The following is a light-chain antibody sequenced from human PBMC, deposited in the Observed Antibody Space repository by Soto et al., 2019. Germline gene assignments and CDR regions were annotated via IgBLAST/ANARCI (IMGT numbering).Light chain of an antibody. CDR1: QSVSSN. V-gene: IGKV3-15*01. CDR2: GAS. CDR3: QQYNNWPPWT. J-gene: IGKJ1*01. Sequence: EIVMTQSPGTLSVSPGERVTLSCRASQSVSSNLAWYQQKLGQAPRLLIYGASTRATGIPARFSGSGSGTEFTLTISSLQSEYFAVYYCQQYNNWPPWTFGQGTKVEIK.